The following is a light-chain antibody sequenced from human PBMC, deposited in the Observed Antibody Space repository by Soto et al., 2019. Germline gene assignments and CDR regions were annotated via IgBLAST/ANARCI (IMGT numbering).Light chain of an antibody. CDR1: QSVNSN. CDR2: GAS. J-gene: IGKJ3*01. CDR3: QQYNNWPFT. V-gene: IGKV3-15*01. Sequence: ILITQSPLTLSVSPAERATLSCRPSQSVNSNLAWYQQKPGQAPRLLIYGASTRATGIPASFIGNGSGTEFTLTASSLQPEDFAVYYCQQYNNWPFTFGPGTKVDIK.